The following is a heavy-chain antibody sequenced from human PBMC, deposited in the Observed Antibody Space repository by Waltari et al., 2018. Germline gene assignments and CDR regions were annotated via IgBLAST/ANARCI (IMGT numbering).Heavy chain of an antibody. V-gene: IGHV3-53*01. Sequence: EVQLVESGGGLIQPGGSLRLSCAASGFTVSSNYMSWVRQAPGTGLEWVSVIYSGGSTYYADSVKGRFTISRDNSKNTLYLQMNSLRAEDTAVYYCARDRGIMITFGGVIVREPDAFDIWGQGTMVTVSS. CDR2: IYSGGST. D-gene: IGHD3-16*02. CDR3: ARDRGIMITFGGVIVREPDAFDI. CDR1: GFTVSSNY. J-gene: IGHJ3*02.